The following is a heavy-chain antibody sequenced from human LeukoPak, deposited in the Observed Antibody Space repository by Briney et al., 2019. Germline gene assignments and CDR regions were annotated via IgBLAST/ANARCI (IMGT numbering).Heavy chain of an antibody. J-gene: IGHJ6*03. V-gene: IGHV4-61*02. CDR2: IYTSGST. Sequence: SQTLSLTCTVSGGSISSGSNYWSWIRQPAGKGLEWIGRIYTSGSTNYNPSLKSRVTISVDTSKNQFSLKLSSVTAAGTAVYYCARGDGAYYYYYMDVWGKGTTVTVSS. D-gene: IGHD3-10*01. CDR3: ARGDGAYYYYYMDV. CDR1: GGSISSGSNY.